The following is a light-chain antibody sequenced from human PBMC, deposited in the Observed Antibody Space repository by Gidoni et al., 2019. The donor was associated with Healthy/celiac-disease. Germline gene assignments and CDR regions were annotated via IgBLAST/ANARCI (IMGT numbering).Light chain of an antibody. CDR1: QSISSY. CDR2: AAA. Sequence: IQMTQSPSFLSASVGDRDTITCRASQSISSYLNWYQQKPGKAPKLLIYAAASLQSGVPSRFSGSRSGTDFTLTISSLQPEDFATYYCQQSYNTPPWTFGQGTKVEIK. J-gene: IGKJ1*01. V-gene: IGKV1-39*01. CDR3: QQSYNTPPWT.